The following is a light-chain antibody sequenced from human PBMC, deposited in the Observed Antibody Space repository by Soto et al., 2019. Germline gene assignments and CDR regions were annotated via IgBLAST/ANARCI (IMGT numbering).Light chain of an antibody. J-gene: IGKJ2*01. V-gene: IGKV3-20*01. CDR3: QQYGSSPYT. CDR1: QSVSSSY. CDR2: GAS. Sequence: EFVLTQSPGTLSLSPGERATLSCRASQSVSSSYLAWYQQKPGQAPRLLIYGASSRATGIPDRFSGSGSGTDFTLTISILEPEDFAVYYCQQYGSSPYTFGQGTKQEIK.